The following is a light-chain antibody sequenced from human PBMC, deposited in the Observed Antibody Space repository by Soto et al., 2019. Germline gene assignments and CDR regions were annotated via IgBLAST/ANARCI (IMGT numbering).Light chain of an antibody. CDR1: QSISSW. CDR3: QQNNSYPWT. CDR2: KAS. V-gene: IGKV1-5*03. Sequence: DIQMTQSPSTLSASVGDRVTITCRASQSISSWLAWYQQKPGKAPKLLIYKASSLESGVPSRFSCSGSGTEFTLTLSSLQPDDFATYYCQQNNSYPWTFGQGTKVEIK. J-gene: IGKJ1*01.